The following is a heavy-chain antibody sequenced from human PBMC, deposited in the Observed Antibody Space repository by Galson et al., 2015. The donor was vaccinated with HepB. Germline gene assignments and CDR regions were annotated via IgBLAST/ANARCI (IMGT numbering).Heavy chain of an antibody. CDR2: INPSGGST. CDR3: ARGFFVGDSNYDILTA. D-gene: IGHD3-9*01. CDR1: GYSFTSYE. V-gene: IGHV1-46*03. J-gene: IGHJ4*02. Sequence: SVKVSCKASGYSFTSYEMHWVRQAPGQGLEWMGIINPSGGSTSYPQRFQGRVTMTRDTSTSAVYMELNSLRSEDTAVYYCARGFFVGDSNYDILTAWGQGTLVTVSS.